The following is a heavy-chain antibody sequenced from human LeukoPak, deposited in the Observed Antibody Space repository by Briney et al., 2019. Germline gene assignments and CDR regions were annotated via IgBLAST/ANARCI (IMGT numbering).Heavy chain of an antibody. V-gene: IGHV4-39*01. D-gene: IGHD3-10*01. Sequence: SETLSLTCTVSGGSTSSSSYYWGWIRQPPGKGLEWIGTTYYGGSTYYNPSLKSRVTISVDTSKNQFSLKLSSVTAADTAVYYCAGQRTSFYYGSGSYYSRFDPWGQGTLVTVSS. CDR1: GGSTSSSSYY. CDR3: AGQRTSFYYGSGSYYSRFDP. CDR2: TYYGGST. J-gene: IGHJ5*02.